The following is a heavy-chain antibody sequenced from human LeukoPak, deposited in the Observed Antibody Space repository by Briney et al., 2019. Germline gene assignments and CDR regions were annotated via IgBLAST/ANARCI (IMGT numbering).Heavy chain of an antibody. CDR2: MNPNSGNT. D-gene: IGHD1-26*01. J-gene: IGHJ3*02. CDR3: AREWSGSYWGSGAFDI. Sequence: ASVKVSCKASGYTFTSYDINWVRQATGQGLEWMGWMNPNSGNTGYAQKFQGRVTMTRNTSISTAYMELSSLRSEDTAVYYCAREWSGSYWGSGAFDIWGQGTMVTVSS. CDR1: GYTFTSYD. V-gene: IGHV1-8*01.